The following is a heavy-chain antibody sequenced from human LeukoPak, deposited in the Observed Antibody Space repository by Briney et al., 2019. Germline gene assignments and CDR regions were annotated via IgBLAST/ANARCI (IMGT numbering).Heavy chain of an antibody. CDR2: IYYSGST. D-gene: IGHD4-17*01. V-gene: IGHV4-61*05. CDR1: GGSISSSSYY. J-gene: IGHJ4*02. CDR3: ARNAYGYGDYVDY. Sequence: SETLSLTCTVSGGSISSSSYYWGWIRQPPGKGLEWIGYIYYSGSTNYNPSLKSRVTISVDTSKNQFSLKLSSVTAADTAVYYCARNAYGYGDYVDYWGQGTLVTVSS.